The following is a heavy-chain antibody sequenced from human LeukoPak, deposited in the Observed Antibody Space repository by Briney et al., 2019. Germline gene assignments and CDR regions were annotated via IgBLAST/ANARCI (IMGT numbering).Heavy chain of an antibody. V-gene: IGHV1-2*02. J-gene: IGHJ6*04. CDR3: ARGLTLYTGSYYPQDV. Sequence: ASVKVSCKASGYTFSGYYIHWVRQAPGQGLEWVGWINPNSGGTNYAQKFQGRVTMTRDTSISTAYMDLSRLISDNTAVYYCARGLTLYTGSYYPQDVWGKGTTVTVSS. D-gene: IGHD1-26*01. CDR1: GYTFSGYY. CDR2: INPNSGGT.